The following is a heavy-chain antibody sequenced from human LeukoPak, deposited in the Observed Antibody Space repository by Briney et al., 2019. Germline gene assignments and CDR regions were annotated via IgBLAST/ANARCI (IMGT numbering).Heavy chain of an antibody. V-gene: IGHV3-23*01. CDR3: AKDPDGSGSYYPFDY. Sequence: GGSLRLSCAASGFTFSSYGMSWVRQAPGKGLEWVSAISGSGGSTYYADSVKGRFTISRDNSKNTLYLQMNSLRAEDTAVYYCAKDPDGSGSYYPFDYWGQGTLVTVSS. J-gene: IGHJ4*02. CDR2: ISGSGGST. CDR1: GFTFSSYG. D-gene: IGHD3-10*01.